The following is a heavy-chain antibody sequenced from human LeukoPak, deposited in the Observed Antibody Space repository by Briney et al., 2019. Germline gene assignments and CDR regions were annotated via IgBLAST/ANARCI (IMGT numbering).Heavy chain of an antibody. CDR3: ARGYSSPSSRYFDY. J-gene: IGHJ4*02. V-gene: IGHV4-34*01. CDR1: GGSFSGYY. CDR2: INHSGST. Sequence: TSETLSLTCAVYGGSFSGYYWSWIRQPPGKGLEWIGEINHSGSTNYNPSLKSRVTISVDTSKNQFSLKLSSVTAADTAVYYCARGYSSPSSRYFDYWGQGTLVTVSS. D-gene: IGHD6-13*01.